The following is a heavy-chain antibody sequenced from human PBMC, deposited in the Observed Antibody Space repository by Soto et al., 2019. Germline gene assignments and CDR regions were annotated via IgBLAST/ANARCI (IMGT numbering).Heavy chain of an antibody. V-gene: IGHV1-3*01. CDR3: ARVPPVLGYCSGGRCYDGSENWFDP. CDR1: GYTFTSYA. J-gene: IGHJ5*02. D-gene: IGHD2-15*01. CDR2: INAGNGNT. Sequence: ASVKVSCKASGYTFTSYAMHWVRQAPGQRLEWMGWINAGNGNTKYSQKFQGRVTITRDTSASTAYMELSSLRSEDTAVYYCARVPPVLGYCSGGRCYDGSENWFDPWGQGTLVTVSS.